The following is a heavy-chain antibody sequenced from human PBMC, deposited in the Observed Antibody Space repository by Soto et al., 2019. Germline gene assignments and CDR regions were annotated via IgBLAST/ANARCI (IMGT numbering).Heavy chain of an antibody. J-gene: IGHJ6*02. CDR3: GRGWCLYGDGYYGMDV. Sequence: SETLSLTCTVSGGSISSGDYYWSWIRQPPGKGLEWIGYIYCSGSTYYNPSLKSRVTISVDTSKNQFSLKLSSVTAADTAVYSRGRGWCLYGDGYYGMDVWGQGTTVTVSS. CDR2: IYCSGST. CDR1: GGSISSGDYY. D-gene: IGHD4-17*01. V-gene: IGHV4-30-4*01.